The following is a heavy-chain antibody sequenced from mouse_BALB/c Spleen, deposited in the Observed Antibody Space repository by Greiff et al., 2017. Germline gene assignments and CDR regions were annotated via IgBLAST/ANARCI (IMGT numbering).Heavy chain of an antibody. J-gene: IGHJ3*01. V-gene: IGHV5-6*01. CDR2: ISSGGSYT. CDR3: ARQGSTMVTTAWFAY. Sequence: EVKLMESGGDLVKPGGSLKLSCAASGFTFSSYGMSWVRQTPDKRLEWVATISSGGSYTYYPDSVKGRSTISRDNAKNTLYLQMSSLKSEDTAMYYCARQGSTMVTTAWFAYWGQGTLVTVSA. D-gene: IGHD2-1*01. CDR1: GFTFSSYG.